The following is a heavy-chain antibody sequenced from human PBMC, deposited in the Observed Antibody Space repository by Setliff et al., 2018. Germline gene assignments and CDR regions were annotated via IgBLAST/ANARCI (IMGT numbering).Heavy chain of an antibody. D-gene: IGHD6-25*01. Sequence: PSETLSLTCTVSGGSISSDSDYWSWIRQSAGKGLEWIGRIYASGSTEYNPSLGSRVTISVDTSRNQFSLQLSSVTSADTAIYYCARVSGMGSPPYYYYYYGMDVWGQGTTVTVSS. CDR1: GGSISSDSDY. CDR2: IYASGST. V-gene: IGHV4-61*02. CDR3: ARVSGMGSPPYYYYYYGMDV. J-gene: IGHJ6*02.